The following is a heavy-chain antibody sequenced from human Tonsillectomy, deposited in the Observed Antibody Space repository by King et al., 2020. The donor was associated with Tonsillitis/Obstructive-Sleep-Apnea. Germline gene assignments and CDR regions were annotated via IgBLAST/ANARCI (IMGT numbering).Heavy chain of an antibody. V-gene: IGHV4-39*01. Sequence: LQLQESGPGLVKPSETLSLTCTVSGDSISSSSYHWGWSRPPPGRGLEWIGSIYYSGSTYYNPSLKSRVTISVDTSKNQFSLKLSSVTAADTAVYYCANRMWVGDGTNSADERGTLDFDIWGQGTIVPVSS. CDR3: ANRMWVGDGTNSADERGTLDFDI. D-gene: IGHD4-23*01. J-gene: IGHJ3*02. CDR2: IYYSGST. CDR1: GDSISSSSYH.